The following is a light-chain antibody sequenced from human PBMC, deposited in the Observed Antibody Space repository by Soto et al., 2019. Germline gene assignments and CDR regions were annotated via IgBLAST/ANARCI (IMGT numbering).Light chain of an antibody. J-gene: IGLJ2*01. CDR2: EVS. V-gene: IGLV2-14*01. CDR3: SSFTTSSTLAVV. CDR1: SNDVGNYNS. Sequence: QSSLTQPASVSGSPGQSITISCTGTSNDVGNYNSVSWYQQHPGKTPKLMIYEVSNRPSGVSNRFSGSKSGNTASLTISGLQAEDEADYYCSSFTTSSTLAVVFGGGTKLTVL.